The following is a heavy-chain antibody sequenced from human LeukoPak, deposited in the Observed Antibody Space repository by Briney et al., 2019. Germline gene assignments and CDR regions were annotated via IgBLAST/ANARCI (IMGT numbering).Heavy chain of an antibody. J-gene: IGHJ4*02. CDR1: GYTFTSYG. Sequence: ASVKVSCKASGYTFTSYGISWVRQAPGQGLGWMGWISAYNGNTNYAQNLQDRLTMTTDTSTSTAYMELRSLRSDDTAVYYCAREEGYSYGRFGGKKSSADYWGQGTLVTVSS. V-gene: IGHV1-18*01. D-gene: IGHD5-18*01. CDR3: AREEGYSYGRFGGKKSSADY. CDR2: ISAYNGNT.